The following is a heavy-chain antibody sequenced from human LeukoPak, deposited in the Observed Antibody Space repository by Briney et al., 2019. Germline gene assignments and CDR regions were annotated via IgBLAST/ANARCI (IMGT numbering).Heavy chain of an antibody. V-gene: IGHV3-23*01. CDR1: GFTFNTYA. Sequence: PGGSLRLSCAAYGFTFNTYAMSWVRQAPGKGLEWVSAISGSGGGTYYADSVKGRFTISRDNSKNTLYLQMNSLRAGDTAVYYCAKPGYCSGGSCSWYYYGMDVWGQGTTVTVSS. CDR3: AKPGYCSGGSCSWYYYGMDV. CDR2: ISGSGGGT. D-gene: IGHD2-15*01. J-gene: IGHJ6*02.